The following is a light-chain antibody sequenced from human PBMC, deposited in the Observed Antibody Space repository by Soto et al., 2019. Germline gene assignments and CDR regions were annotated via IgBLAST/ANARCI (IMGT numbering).Light chain of an antibody. V-gene: IGKV3-15*01. CDR3: QQYSTSPLT. CDR1: QSVSDN. Sequence: EIVMTQSPDTLSVSPGERATLSCRASQSVSDNLAWHQQKPGQAPRLLIYGASTRATGIPARFSGSGSGTEFTLTISSLQSEDCAVYYCQQYSTSPLTLGQGTKLDIK. CDR2: GAS. J-gene: IGKJ2*01.